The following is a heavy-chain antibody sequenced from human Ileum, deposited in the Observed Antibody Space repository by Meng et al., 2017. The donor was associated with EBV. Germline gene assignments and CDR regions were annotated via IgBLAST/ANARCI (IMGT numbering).Heavy chain of an antibody. V-gene: IGHV1-3*01. CDR3: ARVERGVKFDK. Sequence: VQLLQSGAEVKKPGDSVQRASKASGYSFANDASHWVRQAPGQRPEWMGWINADNGNTKHSQQFQGRVTITRHTPASTVYMDVRSLRSEDTAVYFCARVERGVKFDKWGQGTLVTVSS. J-gene: IGHJ4*01. CDR2: INADNGNT. D-gene: IGHD2-21*01. CDR1: GYSFANDA.